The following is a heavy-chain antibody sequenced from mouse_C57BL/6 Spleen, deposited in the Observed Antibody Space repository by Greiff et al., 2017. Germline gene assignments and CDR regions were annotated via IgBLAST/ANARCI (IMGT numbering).Heavy chain of an antibody. Sequence: VQLQQPGAELVKPGSSVKISCKASGYAFSSSWMNWVKQRPGKGLEWIGRIYPGDGDTNYNGKFKGKATLTADKSSSTAYMQLSSLTSEDSAVYFCARLTGTRGYFDYWGQGTTLTVSS. CDR1: GYAFSSSW. D-gene: IGHD4-1*01. J-gene: IGHJ2*01. CDR3: ARLTGTRGYFDY. CDR2: IYPGDGDT. V-gene: IGHV1-82*01.